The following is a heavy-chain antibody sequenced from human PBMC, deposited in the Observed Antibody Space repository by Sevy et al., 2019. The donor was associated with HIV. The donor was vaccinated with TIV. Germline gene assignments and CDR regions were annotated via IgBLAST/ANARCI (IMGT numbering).Heavy chain of an antibody. V-gene: IGHV6-1*01. CDR2: TYYRSKWYN. D-gene: IGHD6-13*01. CDR3: AREREETAAAANWFDP. Sequence: KQSQTISLTCAISGDSVSSNSAAWNWIRQSPSRGLEWLGRTYYRSKWYNDYAVSVKSRITINPDTSKNQFSLQLNSVTPEDTAVYYCAREREETAAAANWFDPWGQGTLVTVS. CDR1: GDSVSSNSAA. J-gene: IGHJ5*02.